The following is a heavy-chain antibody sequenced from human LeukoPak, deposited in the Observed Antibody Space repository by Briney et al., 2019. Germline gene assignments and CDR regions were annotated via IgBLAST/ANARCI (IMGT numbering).Heavy chain of an antibody. CDR1: GFTFSNYL. CDR2: ISGNGHLI. CDR3: ARDSDGWSRDY. J-gene: IGHJ4*02. V-gene: IGHV3-21*06. D-gene: IGHD5-24*01. Sequence: GGSLRLSCAASGFTFSNYLMHWVRQTPGKGLEWISVISGNGHLIYWADSLKGRFTVSKDNAKNSLYLQINSLTVEDTAIYYCARDSDGWSRDYWGQGTLVTVSS.